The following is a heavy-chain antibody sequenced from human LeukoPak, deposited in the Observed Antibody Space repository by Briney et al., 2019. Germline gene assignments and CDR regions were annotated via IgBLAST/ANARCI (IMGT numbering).Heavy chain of an antibody. V-gene: IGHV3-21*01. CDR3: ARDRLVGSTTPLY. Sequence: GGSLRLSCAASGFTFSSYSMNWVRQAPGKGLEWVSSISSSSSYIYYADSVKGRFTISRDNAKNSLYLQMNSLRAEDTAVYYCARDRLVGSTTPLYWGQGTLVTVSS. J-gene: IGHJ4*02. CDR2: ISSSSSYI. D-gene: IGHD1-26*01. CDR1: GFTFSSYS.